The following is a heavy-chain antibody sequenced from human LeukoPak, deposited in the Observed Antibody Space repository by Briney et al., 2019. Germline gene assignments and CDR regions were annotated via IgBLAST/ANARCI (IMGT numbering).Heavy chain of an antibody. D-gene: IGHD5-24*01. CDR1: GGTFSSYA. V-gene: IGHV1-69*05. CDR3: ARGGDGYNSNYFDY. J-gene: IGHJ4*02. Sequence: SVKVSCKASGGTFSSYAISWVRQAPGQGLEWMGGIIPIFGTANYAQKFQGRVTITTDESTSTAYMELSSLRSEDTAVYYCARGGDGYNSNYFDYWGQGTLVTVSS. CDR2: IIPIFGTA.